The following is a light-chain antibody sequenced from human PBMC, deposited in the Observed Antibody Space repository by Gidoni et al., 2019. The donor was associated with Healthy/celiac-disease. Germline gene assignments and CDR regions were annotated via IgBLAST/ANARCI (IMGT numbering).Light chain of an antibody. Sequence: MTQFPLSLPVTPGEPASISCRSSQSLLHRNGYNYLDWYLQKPGQSPQLLIYLGSNRASGVPDRFSGSGSGTDFTLKISKVEAADVGVYYCMQALQTPRTFGPGTKVDIK. J-gene: IGKJ3*01. V-gene: IGKV2-28*01. CDR1: QSLLHRNGYNY. CDR3: MQALQTPRT. CDR2: LGS.